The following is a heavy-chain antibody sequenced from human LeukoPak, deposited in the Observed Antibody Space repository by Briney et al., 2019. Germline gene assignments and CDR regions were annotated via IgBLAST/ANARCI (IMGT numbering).Heavy chain of an antibody. D-gene: IGHD6-19*01. J-gene: IGHJ4*02. V-gene: IGHV3-23*01. CDR1: GFTFSSFA. CDR3: AKSHSVAVAGTYSTYYFDS. CDR2: ISGSGAST. Sequence: GGSLRLSCAASGFTFSSFAMSWVRQAPGRGLEWVSSISGSGASTYYADSVRGRFTISRDNSRNTLYLQMSSLRAEDTAVYYCAKSHSVAVAGTYSTYYFDSWGQGTLVTVSS.